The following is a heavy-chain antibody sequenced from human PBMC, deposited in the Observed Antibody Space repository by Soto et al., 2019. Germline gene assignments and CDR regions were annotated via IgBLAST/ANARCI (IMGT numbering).Heavy chain of an antibody. Sequence: SETMSLTCAVYGGSFSGYYWSWIRQPPGKGLEWIGEINHSGSTNYNPSLKSRVTISVDTSKNQFSLKLSSVTAADTAVYYCARAGYDILTGPNFDYWGQGTLVTVS. V-gene: IGHV4-34*01. CDR3: ARAGYDILTGPNFDY. D-gene: IGHD3-9*01. J-gene: IGHJ4*02. CDR2: INHSGST. CDR1: GGSFSGYY.